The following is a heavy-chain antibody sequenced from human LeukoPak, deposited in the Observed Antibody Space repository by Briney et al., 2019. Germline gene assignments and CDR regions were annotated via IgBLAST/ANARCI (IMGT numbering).Heavy chain of an antibody. CDR1: GGSITTSSYY. Sequence: PSETLSLICTVSGGSITTSSYYWGWIRQPPGKGLEWIGYIYYSGSTNYNPSLKSRVTISVDTSKNQFSLKLSSVTAADTAVYYCARDAELDSSGLRGFDYWGQGTLVTVSS. CDR2: IYYSGST. D-gene: IGHD3-22*01. CDR3: ARDAELDSSGLRGFDY. V-gene: IGHV4-61*01. J-gene: IGHJ4*02.